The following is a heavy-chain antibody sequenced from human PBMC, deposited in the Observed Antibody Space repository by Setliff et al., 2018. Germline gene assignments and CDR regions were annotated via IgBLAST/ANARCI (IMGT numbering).Heavy chain of an antibody. V-gene: IGHV4-39*02. CDR2: IYNSGTT. D-gene: IGHD4-4*01. J-gene: IGHJ5*01. Sequence: SETLSLTCTVSGASISSSRDYWGWIRQPPGKGLEWIGSIYNSGTTNYNPSLKSRVTISADTSSNSFSLNLFSVTAADTAVYYCAGRDYSGGDSWGHGTLVTVSS. CDR3: AGRDYSGGDS. CDR1: GASISSSRDY.